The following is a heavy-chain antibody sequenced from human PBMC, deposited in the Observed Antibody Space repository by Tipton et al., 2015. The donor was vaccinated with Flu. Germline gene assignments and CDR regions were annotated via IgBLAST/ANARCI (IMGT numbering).Heavy chain of an antibody. CDR2: INQGGSEK. CDR1: GFTFSTSW. CDR3: ARTRGGYCSSRSSYAEYFEY. V-gene: IGHV3-7*01. D-gene: IGHD2-2*01. J-gene: IGHJ4*02. Sequence: SLRLSCAASGFTFSTSWMSWVRQAPGKGLEWVANINQGGSEKYYVDSVKGRFTISRDNAKNSLHLHMNSLRAEDTGVYYCARTRGGYCSSRSSYAEYFEYWGKGTLVTVSS.